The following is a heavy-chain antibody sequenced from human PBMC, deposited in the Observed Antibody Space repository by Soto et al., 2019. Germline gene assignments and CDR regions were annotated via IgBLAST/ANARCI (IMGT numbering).Heavy chain of an antibody. CDR3: ARGGDHSTHDYYYDGMDV. Sequence: QVQLVQSGAEVKKPGASVKVSCKASGYTFTSYGISWVRQAPGQGLEWMGWISAYNGNTNYAQKLQGRVTMTTDTXAXTXXMELRSLRSDDTALYYCARGGDHSTHDYYYDGMDVWGQGTTVTVSS. CDR1: GYTFTSYG. D-gene: IGHD4-4*01. J-gene: IGHJ6*02. CDR2: ISAYNGNT. V-gene: IGHV1-18*01.